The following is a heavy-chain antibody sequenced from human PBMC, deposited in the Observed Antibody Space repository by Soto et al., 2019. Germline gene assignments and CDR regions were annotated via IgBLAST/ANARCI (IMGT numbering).Heavy chain of an antibody. Sequence: QVQLVQSGAEVKKPGSSVKVSCKASGGTFSSYTISWVRQAPGQGLEWMGRIIPILGIANYAQKFQGRVTITADKSTSTAYLELSGLRSEDTAVYYCARANYDGSGTDAFDIWGQGTMVTVSS. CDR1: GGTFSSYT. J-gene: IGHJ3*02. CDR3: ARANYDGSGTDAFDI. CDR2: IIPILGIA. V-gene: IGHV1-69*02. D-gene: IGHD3-10*01.